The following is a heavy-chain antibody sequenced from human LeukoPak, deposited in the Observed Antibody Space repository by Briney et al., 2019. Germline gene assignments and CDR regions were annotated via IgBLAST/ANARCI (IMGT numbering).Heavy chain of an antibody. J-gene: IGHJ3*02. V-gene: IGHV3-23*01. Sequence: GGSLKLSCAASGFKFDAYPMSWVRQAPGKGLERVSSISDSGGSTHYAESVRGRFSLSRDNFEKTLHLQMNRLRAEDTAVYYCAKGKINHDGAFDIWGQGTRVIVAS. CDR3: AKGKINHDGAFDI. CDR1: GFKFDAYP. D-gene: IGHD1-14*01. CDR2: ISDSGGST.